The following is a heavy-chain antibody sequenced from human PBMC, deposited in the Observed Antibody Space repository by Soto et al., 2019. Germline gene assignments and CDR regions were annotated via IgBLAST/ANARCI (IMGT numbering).Heavy chain of an antibody. CDR2: ISSSSRTI. CDR3: AREESFLDY. J-gene: IGHJ4*02. Sequence: PGGSLRLSCAASGFSFSNYEMNWVRQAPGKGLEWVSYISSSSRTIYYADSVRGRFTISRDNAKNSVYLQMNSLGAADTDVYYCAREESFLDYWGQGTLVTVSS. D-gene: IGHD3-3*01. V-gene: IGHV3-48*03. CDR1: GFSFSNYE.